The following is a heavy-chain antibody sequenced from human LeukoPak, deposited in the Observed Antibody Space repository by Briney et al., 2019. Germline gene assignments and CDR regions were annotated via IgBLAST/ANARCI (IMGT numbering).Heavy chain of an antibody. CDR2: IYRSDTT. Sequence: SETLSLTCTVSGGSISDYFWSWIRQPPGKGLEWIGYIYRSDTTKYNPSLKSRVIISVDTSKNQFSLKVISVTAADTAVYYCAGXQTXNSRIDVLDIWGQGTMVTVSS. CDR1: GGSISDYF. D-gene: IGHD1/OR15-1a*01. CDR3: AGXQTXNSRIDVLDI. J-gene: IGHJ3*02. V-gene: IGHV4-59*01.